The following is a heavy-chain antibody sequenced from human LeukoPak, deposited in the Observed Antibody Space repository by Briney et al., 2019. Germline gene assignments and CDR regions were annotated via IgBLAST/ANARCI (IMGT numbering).Heavy chain of an antibody. CDR3: AMVIAAAGTAY. Sequence: PSETLSLTCTVSGGSISSYYCSWIRQPPGKGPGWIGYVYYSGGTNYNPSLKSRVTISIDTSKNQFSLSLSSVTAADTATYYCAMVIAAAGTAYWGQGTLVTVSS. J-gene: IGHJ4*02. CDR2: VYYSGGT. V-gene: IGHV4-59*01. CDR1: GGSISSYY. D-gene: IGHD6-13*01.